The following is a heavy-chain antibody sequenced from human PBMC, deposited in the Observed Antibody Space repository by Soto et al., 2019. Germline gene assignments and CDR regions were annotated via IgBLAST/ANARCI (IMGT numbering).Heavy chain of an antibody. D-gene: IGHD3-3*01. V-gene: IGHV1-69*01. CDR2: IIPIFGTA. CDR3: ARPGYYDFWIGYYPFDY. CDR1: GGTFSSYA. J-gene: IGHJ4*02. Sequence: QVQLVQSGAEVKKPGSSVKVSCKASGGTFSSYAISWVRQAPGQGLEWMGGIIPIFGTANYAQKFQGRVTITADESTSTAYMELSSLRSEDTAVYYCARPGYYDFWIGYYPFDYWGQGTLVTVSS.